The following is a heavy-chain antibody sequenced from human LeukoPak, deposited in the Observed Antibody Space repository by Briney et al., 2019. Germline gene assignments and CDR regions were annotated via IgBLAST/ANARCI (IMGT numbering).Heavy chain of an antibody. J-gene: IGHJ4*02. CDR3: ARGGTWIQLCDY. CDR1: GFTFNYYG. CDR2: IWFDGSDK. V-gene: IGHV3-33*01. D-gene: IGHD5-18*01. Sequence: GSLRLSCTASGFTFNYYGMNWVRQAPGKGLEWVAVIWFDGSDKYYADSVKGRFTISRDNSKNTLSLPMNSLRAEDTAVYYCARGGTWIQLCDYWGQGTLVTVSS.